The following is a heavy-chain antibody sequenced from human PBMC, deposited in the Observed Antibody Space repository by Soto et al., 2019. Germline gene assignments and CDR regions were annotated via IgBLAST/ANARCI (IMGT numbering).Heavy chain of an antibody. CDR2: MVSVGTRT. J-gene: IGHJ4*02. D-gene: IGHD6-25*01. Sequence: PGGSLRLSCSAAVLRSGNYWVSWVRQSTGNGILWVSHMVSVGTRTGYADSVRGRLTLSRDNAKNTQCLQMNSLRAEDPAVYDLSMGRGAAGSADCGQRTL. CDR1: VLRSGNYW. V-gene: IGHV3-74*01. CDR3: SMGRGAAGSAD.